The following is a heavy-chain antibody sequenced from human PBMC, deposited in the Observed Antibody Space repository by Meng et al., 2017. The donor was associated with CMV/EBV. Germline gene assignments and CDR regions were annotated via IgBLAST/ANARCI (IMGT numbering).Heavy chain of an antibody. CDR1: GGTFSSYT. CDR3: ARPKFQYSSSSGVGRRYYGMDV. V-gene: IGHV1-69*02. CDR2: IIPILGIA. D-gene: IGHD6-6*01. J-gene: IGHJ6*02. Sequence: VKVSCKASGGTFSSYTISWVRQAPGQGLEWMGRIIPILGIANYAQKFQGRVTITADKSTSTAYMELSSLRSEDTAVYYCARPKFQYSSSSGVGRRYYGMDVWGQGTTVTVSS.